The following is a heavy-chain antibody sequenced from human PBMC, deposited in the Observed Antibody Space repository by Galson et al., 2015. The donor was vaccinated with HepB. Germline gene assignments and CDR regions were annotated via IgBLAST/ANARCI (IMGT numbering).Heavy chain of an antibody. Sequence: SVKVSCKASGYTFTGYYMHWVRQAPGQGLEWMGWIHPNSGGTNYAQKFQAWVTMTSDTSISIGYMELSRLKSDDTAVYYCAISGGYYPYYYYGMDVWGQGTTVTVSS. CDR3: AISGGYYPYYYYGMDV. CDR1: GYTFTGYY. V-gene: IGHV1-2*04. CDR2: IHPNSGGT. J-gene: IGHJ6*02. D-gene: IGHD3-22*01.